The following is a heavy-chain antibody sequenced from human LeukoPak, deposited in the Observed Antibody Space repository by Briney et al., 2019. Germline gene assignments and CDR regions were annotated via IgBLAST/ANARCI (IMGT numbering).Heavy chain of an antibody. D-gene: IGHD5-18*01. J-gene: IGHJ4*02. CDR1: GFTFSSYW. CDR3: AKSLERGYSYGLGY. CDR2: ISWNSGSI. V-gene: IGHV3-9*03. Sequence: GGSLRLSCAASGFTFSSYWMHWVRQAPGKGLEWVSGISWNSGSIGYADSVKGRFTISRDNAKNSLYLQMNSPRAEDMALYYCAKSLERGYSYGLGYWGQGTLVTVSS.